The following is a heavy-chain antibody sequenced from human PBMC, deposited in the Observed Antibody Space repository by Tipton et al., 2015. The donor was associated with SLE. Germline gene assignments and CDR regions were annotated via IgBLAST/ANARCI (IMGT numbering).Heavy chain of an antibody. J-gene: IGHJ4*02. CDR1: GVTIFEHA. D-gene: IGHD6-19*01. Sequence: SGVTIFEHAIHWVRQVPGKGLEWVSVIYRGGGTYYADSVKGRFTISRDNSKNTLYLQMNSLRAEDTAVYYCARGGSSTAWYWEDWGQGTLVTVSS. CDR3: ARGGSSTAWYWED. V-gene: IGHV3-66*01. CDR2: IYRGGGT.